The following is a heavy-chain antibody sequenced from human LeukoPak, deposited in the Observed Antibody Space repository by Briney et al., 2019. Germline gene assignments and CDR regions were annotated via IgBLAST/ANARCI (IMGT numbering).Heavy chain of an antibody. V-gene: IGHV4-59*08. Sequence: SQTRSLTCTVSAGSISNYYWSWVRQPPGKGRGWMGYIYYIGTTNYHPSLKSRVTISVNTSKNQLSLRRRAVTAADTPCFNVARHGGWLSPLSNGAQGTVV. J-gene: IGHJ4*02. CDR1: AGSISNYY. D-gene: IGHD3-16*01. CDR2: IYYIGTT. CDR3: ARHGGWLSPLSN.